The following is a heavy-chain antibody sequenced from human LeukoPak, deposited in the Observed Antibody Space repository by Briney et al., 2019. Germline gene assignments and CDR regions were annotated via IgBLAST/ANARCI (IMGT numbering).Heavy chain of an antibody. J-gene: IGHJ4*02. D-gene: IGHD3-10*01. Sequence: SETLSLTCTVSGGSISGYYWGWIRQPPGKGLEWIGSIYHSGSTYYNPSLKSRVTISVDTSKNQFSLKLSSVTAADTAVYYCAGPQTMVRGVISYWGQGTLVTVSS. CDR3: AGPQTMVRGVISY. V-gene: IGHV4-38-2*02. CDR1: GGSISGYY. CDR2: IYHSGST.